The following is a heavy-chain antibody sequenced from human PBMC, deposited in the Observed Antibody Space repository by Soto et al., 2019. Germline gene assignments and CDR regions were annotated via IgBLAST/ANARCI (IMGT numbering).Heavy chain of an antibody. CDR3: ARDKGMSSGWYLYYGMDV. Sequence: GGSLRLSCAASGFTVSSNYMSWVRQAPGKGLEWVSVIYSGGSTYYADSVKGRFTISRDNSKNTLYLQMNSLRAEDTAVYYCARDKGMSSGWYLYYGMDVWGQGTTVTVSS. CDR1: GFTVSSNY. V-gene: IGHV3-53*01. CDR2: IYSGGST. D-gene: IGHD6-19*01. J-gene: IGHJ6*02.